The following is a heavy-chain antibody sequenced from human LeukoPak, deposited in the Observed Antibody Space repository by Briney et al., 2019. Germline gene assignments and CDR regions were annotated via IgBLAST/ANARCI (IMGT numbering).Heavy chain of an antibody. V-gene: IGHV3-49*04. D-gene: IGHD3-10*01. CDR3: TGSFGELSFFDQ. J-gene: IGHJ4*02. CDR2: IRSEAYGGTT. Sequence: GGSLRLSCTGSGFTFGDYGMSWVRQAPGKGLEWVGFIRSEAYGGTTEYAASVKGRFTISREDSKSIAYLQMNSLKTEDTAVYYCTGSFGELSFFDQWGQGTLVTVSS. CDR1: GFTFGDYG.